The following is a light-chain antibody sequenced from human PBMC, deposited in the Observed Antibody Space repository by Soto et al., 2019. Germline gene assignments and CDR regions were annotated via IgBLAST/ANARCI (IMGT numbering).Light chain of an antibody. CDR3: QQYNSYWT. CDR1: HSISSW. J-gene: IGKJ1*01. CDR2: QAS. V-gene: IGKV1-5*03. Sequence: DIQMTQSPSTLSASVGDRVTITCRASHSISSWLAWYQQKPGKAPKLLIYQASSFQNGVPSRFSGSGSGTEFTLTISSLQPDDFATYYCQQYNSYWTFGQGTKVDI.